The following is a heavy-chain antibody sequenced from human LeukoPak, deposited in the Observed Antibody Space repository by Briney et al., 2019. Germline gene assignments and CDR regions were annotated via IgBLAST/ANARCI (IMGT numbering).Heavy chain of an antibody. CDR2: VYYSGNT. J-gene: IGHJ6*02. CDR3: ARDRYGSGIPYYYGVDV. CDR1: GGSISSRSYY. Sequence: SETLSLTCTVSGGSISSRSYYWGWIRQPPGKGLEWIGSVYYSGNTYYNPSLKSRVTISVDTSKNQFSLKLSSVTAADTAVYYCARDRYGSGIPYYYGVDVWGQGTTVTVSS. V-gene: IGHV4-39*01. D-gene: IGHD3-10*01.